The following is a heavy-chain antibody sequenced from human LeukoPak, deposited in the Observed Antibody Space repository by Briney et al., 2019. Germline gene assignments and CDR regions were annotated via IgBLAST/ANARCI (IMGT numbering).Heavy chain of an antibody. CDR1: GDSITSTSYS. Sequence: SETLSLTCTVSGDSITSTSYSWGWIRQPPGKGLEWIGAFYYTGSTYYNSSLQSRVTITGDTSKNQFSLMLSSVTAADTAVYYCASRRTTALSLFDYWGQGTLVTVSS. CDR2: FYYTGST. CDR3: ASRRTTALSLFDY. D-gene: IGHD1-7*01. V-gene: IGHV4-39*01. J-gene: IGHJ4*02.